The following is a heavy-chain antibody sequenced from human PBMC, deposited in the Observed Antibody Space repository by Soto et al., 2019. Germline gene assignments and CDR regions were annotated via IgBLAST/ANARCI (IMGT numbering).Heavy chain of an antibody. CDR1: GGSISSYY. Sequence: TVSGGSISSYYWSWIRQPPGKGLEWIGYIYYSGSTNYNPSLKSRVTISVDTSKNQFSLKLSSVTAADTAVYYCARVGFSSGWSQTFDYWGQGTLVTVSS. D-gene: IGHD6-19*01. V-gene: IGHV4-59*01. CDR3: ARVGFSSGWSQTFDY. J-gene: IGHJ4*02. CDR2: IYYSGST.